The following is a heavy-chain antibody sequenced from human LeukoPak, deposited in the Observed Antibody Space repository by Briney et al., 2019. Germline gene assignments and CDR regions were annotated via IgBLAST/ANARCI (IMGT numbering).Heavy chain of an antibody. Sequence: GASVKVSCKASGGTFNNYAINWVRQAPGQGLEWMGWISAYNRNTDYAQKLQDRLTMTTDTSTTTAYMELRSLRSDDTAVYYCARDRRYSSSCHDYWGQGTLVTVSS. D-gene: IGHD6-13*01. CDR3: ARDRRYSSSCHDY. V-gene: IGHV1-18*01. CDR1: GGTFNNYA. CDR2: ISAYNRNT. J-gene: IGHJ4*02.